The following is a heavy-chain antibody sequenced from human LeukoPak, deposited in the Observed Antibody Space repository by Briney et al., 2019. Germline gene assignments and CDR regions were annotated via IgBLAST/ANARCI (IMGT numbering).Heavy chain of an antibody. V-gene: IGHV3-21*04. CDR2: ISSSSSYI. Sequence: PGGSLRLSCAASGFTFSSYSMNWVRQAPGKGLEWVSSISSSSSYIYYADSVKDRFTISRDNSKNTLYLQMNSLRTEDTAVYYCAKGGSYAPLDYWGQGTLVTVSS. D-gene: IGHD1-26*01. J-gene: IGHJ4*02. CDR3: AKGGSYAPLDY. CDR1: GFTFSSYS.